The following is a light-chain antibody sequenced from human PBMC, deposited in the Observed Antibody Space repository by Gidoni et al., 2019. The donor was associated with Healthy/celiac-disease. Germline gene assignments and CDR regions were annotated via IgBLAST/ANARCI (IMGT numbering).Light chain of an antibody. J-gene: IGKJ4*01. CDR3: QQRSNWPPLT. CDR2: DAS. V-gene: IGKV3-11*01. CDR1: QSVSSP. Sequence: EIVLTPSPATLSLSPGERATLSCRASQSVSSPLAWYQQKPGQPHRLLIYDASNRATGIPARFSGSGSGTDFTLTISSLEPEDFAVYFCQQRSNWPPLTFGGGTKVEIK.